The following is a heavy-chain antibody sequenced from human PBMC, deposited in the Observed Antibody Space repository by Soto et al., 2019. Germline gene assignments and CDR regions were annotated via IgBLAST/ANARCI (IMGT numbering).Heavy chain of an antibody. CDR3: VKDLSMIVVVITTGDAFDI. D-gene: IGHD3-22*01. V-gene: IGHV3-64D*06. CDR1: GFTFSSYA. Sequence: GGSLRLSCSASGFTFSSYAMHWVRQAPGKGLEYVSAISSNGGSTYYADSVKGRFTISRDNSKNTLYLQMSSLRAEDTAVYYCVKDLSMIVVVITTGDAFDIWGQGTMVTVSS. J-gene: IGHJ3*02. CDR2: ISSNGGST.